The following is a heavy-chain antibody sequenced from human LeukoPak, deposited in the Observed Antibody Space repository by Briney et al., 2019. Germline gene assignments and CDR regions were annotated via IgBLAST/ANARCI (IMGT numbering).Heavy chain of an antibody. Sequence: SQTLSLTCTVSGGSISSGSYYWSWIRQPAGKGLEWIGRIYTSGSTNYNPSLKSRVTISVDTSKNQFSLKLSSVTAADTAVYYCARAAQLWFGELYRFDPWGQGTLVTVSS. CDR2: IYTSGST. J-gene: IGHJ5*02. CDR3: ARAAQLWFGELYRFDP. CDR1: GGSISSGSYY. V-gene: IGHV4-61*02. D-gene: IGHD3-10*01.